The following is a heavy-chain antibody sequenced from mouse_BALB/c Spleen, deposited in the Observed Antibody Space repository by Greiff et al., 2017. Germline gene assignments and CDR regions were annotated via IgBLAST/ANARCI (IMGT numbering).Heavy chain of an antibody. Sequence: EVQLVESGGGLVKPGGSLKLSCAASGFTFSDYYMYWVRQTPEKRLEWVATISDGGSYTYYPDSVKGRFTISRDNAKNNLYLQMSSLKSEDTAMYYCARGDYYGNYYAMDYWGQGTSVTVSS. CDR3: ARGDYYGNYYAMDY. CDR1: GFTFSDYY. D-gene: IGHD2-1*01. CDR2: ISDGGSYT. V-gene: IGHV5-4*02. J-gene: IGHJ4*01.